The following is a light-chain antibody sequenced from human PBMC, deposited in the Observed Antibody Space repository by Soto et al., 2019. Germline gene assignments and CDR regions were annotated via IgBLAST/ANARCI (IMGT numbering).Light chain of an antibody. CDR3: QQRSNWPLT. V-gene: IGKV3-11*01. CDR1: QSVSSY. Sequence: EIVLTQSPATLSLSPGERATLSCRASQSVSSYLAWYQQKPGQAPRLLIYDASNRATGIPARFSGSGSGTGFTLTISSLEPEDFAVYYCQQRSNWPLTFGGGTK. J-gene: IGKJ4*01. CDR2: DAS.